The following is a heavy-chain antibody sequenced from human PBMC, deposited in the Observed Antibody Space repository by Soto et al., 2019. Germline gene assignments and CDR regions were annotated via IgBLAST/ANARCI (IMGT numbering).Heavy chain of an antibody. CDR3: ARVSSGWYFDY. Sequence: QVQLVQSGAEVKKPGASVKVSCKASGYTFTSYAFSWVRQAPGQGLEWMGWISAYNGNTNYAHNLQGRVTMTTDTSTSTAYMELRSRRSDDTAVYYCARVSSGWYFDYWGQGTLVTVSS. D-gene: IGHD6-19*01. J-gene: IGHJ4*02. CDR1: GYTFTSYA. V-gene: IGHV1-18*01. CDR2: ISAYNGNT.